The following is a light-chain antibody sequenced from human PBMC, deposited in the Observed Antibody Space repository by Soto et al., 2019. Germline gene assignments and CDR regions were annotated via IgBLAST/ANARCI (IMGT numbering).Light chain of an antibody. V-gene: IGKV1-5*03. CDR2: KAS. CDR1: QSISTW. J-gene: IGKJ4*01. Sequence: DIQMTQSPSTLSASVGDRVTITCRASQSISTWLAWDQQKPGKAPKLLIYKASSLEGGVPSRFGGSGSGTLFNITIIRLHPDDFANYSCQEYNTYPLTFGGGT. CDR3: QEYNTYPLT.